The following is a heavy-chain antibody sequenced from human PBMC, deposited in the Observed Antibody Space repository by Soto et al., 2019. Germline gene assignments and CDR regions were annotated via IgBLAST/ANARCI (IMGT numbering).Heavy chain of an antibody. J-gene: IGHJ2*01. Sequence: QLQLQESGSGLVKPSQTLSLTCAVSGGSISSGGAISSNSYSWNWIRQPPGKGLEWIGSIYESGKTYYSPSLKSRVSISVDRSKNQFSLNLSSVTAADTAVYYCARAPAIAHWYFDLWGRGTLATVSS. CDR1: GGSISSGGAISSNSYS. V-gene: IGHV4-30-2*01. CDR2: IYESGKT. D-gene: IGHD2-21*02. CDR3: ARAPAIAHWYFDL.